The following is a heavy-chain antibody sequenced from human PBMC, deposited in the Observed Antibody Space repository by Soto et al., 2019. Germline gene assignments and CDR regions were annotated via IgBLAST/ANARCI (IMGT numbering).Heavy chain of an antibody. CDR2: IYYSGST. CDR1: GGSVSSGSYY. Sequence: QVQLQESGPGLVKPSETLSLTCTVSGGSVSSGSYYWSWIRQPPGKGLEWIGYIYYSGSTNYNPSLKSRVTISVDPSKNQFSLKLSSVTAADTAVYYCARRAYSSGWYVYWGQGTLVTVSS. D-gene: IGHD6-19*01. J-gene: IGHJ4*02. CDR3: ARRAYSSGWYVY. V-gene: IGHV4-61*01.